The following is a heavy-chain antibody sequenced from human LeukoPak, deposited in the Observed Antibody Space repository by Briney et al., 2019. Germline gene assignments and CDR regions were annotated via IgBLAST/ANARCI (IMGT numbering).Heavy chain of an antibody. Sequence: SETLSLTCTVSGGSISSYYWSWIRQPAGKGLEWIGRIYTSGSTNYNPSLKSRVTMSVDTSKNQFSLKLRSVTAADTALYYCARESLVDYNFYYMDVWGKGTTVTVSS. V-gene: IGHV4-4*07. CDR1: GGSISSYY. J-gene: IGHJ6*03. CDR2: IYTSGST. D-gene: IGHD1-26*01. CDR3: ARESLVDYNFYYMDV.